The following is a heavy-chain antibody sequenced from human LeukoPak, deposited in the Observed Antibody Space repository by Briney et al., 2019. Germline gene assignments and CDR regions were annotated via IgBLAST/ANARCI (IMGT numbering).Heavy chain of an antibody. D-gene: IGHD1-1*01. CDR1: GYTFTGYY. CDR3: ARAPPTGTTDLSYYYMDV. J-gene: IGHJ6*03. CDR2: MNPNSGGT. Sequence: PMASVKVSCKASGYTFTGYYMHWVRQATGQGLEWMGWMNPNSGGTNYAQKFQGRVTMTRDTSISTAYMELSRLRSDDTAVYYCARAPPTGTTDLSYYYMDVWGKGTTVTVSS. V-gene: IGHV1-2*02.